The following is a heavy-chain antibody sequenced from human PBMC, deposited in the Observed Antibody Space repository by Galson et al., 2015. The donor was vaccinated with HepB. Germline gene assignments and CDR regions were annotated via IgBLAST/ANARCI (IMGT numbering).Heavy chain of an antibody. CDR1: GFTFSDYY. Sequence: SLRLSCAASGFTFSDYYMSWIRQAPGKGLEWVSYISSSSSYTNYADSVKGRFTISRDNAKNSLYLQMNSLRAEDTAVYYCASQLIVGATDNDAFDIWGQGTMVTVSS. V-gene: IGHV3-11*06. CDR2: ISSSSSYT. D-gene: IGHD1-26*01. J-gene: IGHJ3*02. CDR3: ASQLIVGATDNDAFDI.